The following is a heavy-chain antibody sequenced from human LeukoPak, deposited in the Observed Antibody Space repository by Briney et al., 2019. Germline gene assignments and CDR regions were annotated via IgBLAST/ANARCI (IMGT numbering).Heavy chain of an antibody. CDR1: GFPFSSYP. D-gene: IGHD4-11*01. CDR2: ITASGDST. V-gene: IGHV3-23*01. Sequence: PGGSLRLSCAGSGFPFSSYPISWVRQPPGKGLEWVSAITASGDSTYSADSVKGRFTISRDNSRNTLFLEMSSLRAEDTAVYYCARDYYSNPFDYWGQGTLVTVSS. J-gene: IGHJ4*02. CDR3: ARDYYSNPFDY.